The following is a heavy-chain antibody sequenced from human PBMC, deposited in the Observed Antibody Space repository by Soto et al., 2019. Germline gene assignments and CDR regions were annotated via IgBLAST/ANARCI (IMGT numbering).Heavy chain of an antibody. D-gene: IGHD3-10*01. Sequence: SLKVSCKTSGGTFSNYGFSWVRQAPGRGLEWMGGIIPIFRTTHYAHMCQGRVTITAAESTSTDYMELSSLRYQDTAVYYCARDPRLRGVITHYYGMDVWGQGTSVTVSS. CDR3: ARDPRLRGVITHYYGMDV. V-gene: IGHV1-69*13. J-gene: IGHJ6*02. CDR1: GGTFSNYG. CDR2: IIPIFRTT.